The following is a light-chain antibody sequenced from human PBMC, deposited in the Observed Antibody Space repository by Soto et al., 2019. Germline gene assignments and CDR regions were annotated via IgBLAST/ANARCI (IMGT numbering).Light chain of an antibody. J-gene: IGKJ4*01. CDR3: QQYDNLPLT. V-gene: IGKV1-33*01. CDR2: DAS. Sequence: DIQMTQSPSSLSASVGDRVTITCQASQDITNYLNWYQQKPGKAPKLLIYDASNLETGVPSRFSGSGSGTDFTFTINSLQPEDIAIYYCQQYDNLPLTFGGGTKVEIK. CDR1: QDITNY.